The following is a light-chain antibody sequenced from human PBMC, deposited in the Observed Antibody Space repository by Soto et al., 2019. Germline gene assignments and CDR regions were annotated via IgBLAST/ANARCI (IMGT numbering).Light chain of an antibody. CDR1: QSFSGSY. CDR2: GAS. Sequence: EIVLTQSPGTLSLSPGERATLSCRASQSFSGSYLAWYQQKPGQAPRLLIYGASSRATGIPDRFSGSGSGTDFTLTISSLEPEDFAVYYCQHYGSALFTFGPGTKVDVK. CDR3: QHYGSALFT. V-gene: IGKV3-20*01. J-gene: IGKJ3*01.